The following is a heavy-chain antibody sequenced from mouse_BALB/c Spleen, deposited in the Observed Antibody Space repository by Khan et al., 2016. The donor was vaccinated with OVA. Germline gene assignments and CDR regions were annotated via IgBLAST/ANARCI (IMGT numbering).Heavy chain of an antibody. J-gene: IGHJ2*01. D-gene: IGHD1-1*01. V-gene: IGHV3-2*02. Sequence: EVQLQESGPGLVKPSQSLSLTCTVTGYSITSDYAWNWIRQFPGNKLEWMGYISYSGDTAYNPSPKSRISITRDTFKNQIFLQLTSVPTAAPATYYCASMVLYCYGSNFEGYYFAYWGQGTTLTVSS. CDR1: GYSITSDYA. CDR3: ASMVLYCYGSNFEGYYFAY. CDR2: ISYSGDT.